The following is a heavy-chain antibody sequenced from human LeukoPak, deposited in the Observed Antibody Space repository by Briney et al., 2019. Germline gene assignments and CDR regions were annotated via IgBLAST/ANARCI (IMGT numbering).Heavy chain of an antibody. CDR3: AGYYDSSGYYWGFDY. CDR2: IYYSGST. V-gene: IGHV4-31*03. D-gene: IGHD3-22*01. J-gene: IGHJ4*02. CDR1: GVSISSGGYY. Sequence: SETLSLTCTVSGVSISSGGYYWRWIRQHPGKGLEWIGYIYYSGSTYYNPSLKSRVTISVDTSKNQFSLKLSSVTAADTAVYYCAGYYDSSGYYWGFDYWGQGTLVTVSS.